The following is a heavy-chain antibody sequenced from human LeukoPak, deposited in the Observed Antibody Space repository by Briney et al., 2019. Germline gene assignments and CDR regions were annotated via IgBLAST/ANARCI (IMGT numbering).Heavy chain of an antibody. CDR3: ARDQEGFDY. J-gene: IGHJ4*02. Sequence: AASVKVSCKASGYTFTSNYIHWVRQAPGQGLEWMGMIYPRDGSTSYAQKFQGRVTVTRDTSTSTAHMELSGLRSEDTAVYYCARDQEGFDYWGQGTLVTVSS. CDR1: GYTFTSNY. V-gene: IGHV1-46*01. CDR2: IYPRDGST.